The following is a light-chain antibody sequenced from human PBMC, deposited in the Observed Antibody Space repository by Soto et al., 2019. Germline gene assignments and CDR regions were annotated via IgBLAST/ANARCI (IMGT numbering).Light chain of an antibody. J-gene: IGKJ1*01. Sequence: DIQMTQSPSTLSASVGDRVTITCRASQDINRWLAWYQQKPGKAPKILIYNADTLESGVPSRFSGSGYGTEFILTISSLQTDDFATYYCKQYMSYSFGQGTKVDIK. CDR1: QDINRW. V-gene: IGKV1-5*01. CDR2: NAD. CDR3: KQYMSYS.